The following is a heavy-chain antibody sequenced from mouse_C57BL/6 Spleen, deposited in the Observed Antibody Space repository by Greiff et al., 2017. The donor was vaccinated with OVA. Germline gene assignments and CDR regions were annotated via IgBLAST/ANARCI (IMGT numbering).Heavy chain of an antibody. CDR2: FHPYNDDT. CDR3: ARGPYYSNPDWYFDV. D-gene: IGHD2-5*01. CDR1: GYTFTTYP. V-gene: IGHV1-47*01. J-gene: IGHJ1*03. Sequence: QVQLQQSGAELVKPGASVKMSCKASGYTFTTYPIEWMKQNHGKSLEWIGNFHPYNDDTKYNEKFKGKATLTVEKSSSTVYLELSRLTSDDSAVYYCARGPYYSNPDWYFDVWGTGTTVTVSS.